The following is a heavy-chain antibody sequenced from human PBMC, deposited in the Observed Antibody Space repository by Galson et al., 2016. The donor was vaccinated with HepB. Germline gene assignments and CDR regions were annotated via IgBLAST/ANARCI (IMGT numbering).Heavy chain of an antibody. D-gene: IGHD5-18*01. CDR2: FAPEDGET. J-gene: IGHJ4*02. V-gene: IGHV1-24*01. CDR3: ATFAHTAFDY. Sequence: SVKVSCKVSGYALADLSIHWVRQAPGKGLEWMGGFAPEDGETMFAQKFQGRVTLTEDTSTDTAYIELSSLRSEDTAVYYCATFAHTAFDYWGQGTLVTVSS. CDR1: GYALADLS.